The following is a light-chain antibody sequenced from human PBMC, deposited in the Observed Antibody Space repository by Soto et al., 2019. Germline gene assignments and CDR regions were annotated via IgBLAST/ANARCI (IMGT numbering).Light chain of an antibody. CDR3: QNYNSAPWT. CDR2: AAS. Sequence: IQMTKSPSSLSASVGDRVTITCRASQDIADYLAWYQQKPGQVPNLLIYAASTLQSGVPSRFSGSGSGTDFTLTITGLQPEDVATYYCQNYNSAPWTFGQGTKVEIK. CDR1: QDIADY. V-gene: IGKV1-27*01. J-gene: IGKJ1*01.